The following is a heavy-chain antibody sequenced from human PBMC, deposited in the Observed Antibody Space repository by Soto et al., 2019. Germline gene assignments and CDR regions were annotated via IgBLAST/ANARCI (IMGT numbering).Heavy chain of an antibody. CDR2: IYSGGST. Sequence: GGSLRLSCAASGFTVSSNYMSWVRQAPGKGLEWVSVIYSGGSTYYADSVKGRFTISRDNSKNTLYLQMNSLRAEDTAVYYCASALDYSEDAFDIWGQGTMVTVPS. CDR3: ASALDYSEDAFDI. CDR1: GFTVSSNY. D-gene: IGHD2-21*01. J-gene: IGHJ3*02. V-gene: IGHV3-66*01.